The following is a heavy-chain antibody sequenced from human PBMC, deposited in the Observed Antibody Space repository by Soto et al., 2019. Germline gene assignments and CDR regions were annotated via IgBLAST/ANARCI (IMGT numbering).Heavy chain of an antibody. CDR2: IYYSGST. D-gene: IGHD2-21*01. CDR1: GDSISSRTNY. CDR3: ARLTWVLFFDY. J-gene: IGHJ4*02. Sequence: QLQLQESGPGLVKPSETLSLTCTVSGDSISSRTNYWGWIRQPPGKGLEWIGSIYYSGSTYYNPSLKSRVTISVDTSKNQFSLKLSSVTAADTAVYSCARLTWVLFFDYWGQGTLVTVSS. V-gene: IGHV4-39*01.